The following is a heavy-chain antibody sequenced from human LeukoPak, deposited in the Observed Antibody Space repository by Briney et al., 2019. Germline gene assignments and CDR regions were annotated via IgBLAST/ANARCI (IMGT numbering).Heavy chain of an antibody. Sequence: GGSLRLSCAASGFTFSDYYMSWLRQAPGKGLEWVSYITSSGSTIYYADSVKGRFTISRDNAKNSLYLQMNSLRAEDTAVYYCARDVAKYYYDSSGFWGQGTLVTVSS. CDR1: GFTFSDYY. CDR3: ARDVAKYYYDSSGF. CDR2: ITSSGSTI. V-gene: IGHV3-11*01. D-gene: IGHD3-22*01. J-gene: IGHJ4*02.